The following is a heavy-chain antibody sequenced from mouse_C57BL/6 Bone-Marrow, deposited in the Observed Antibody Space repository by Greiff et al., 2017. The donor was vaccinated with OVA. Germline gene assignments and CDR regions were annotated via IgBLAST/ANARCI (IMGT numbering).Heavy chain of an antibody. J-gene: IGHJ4*01. Sequence: EVKLVESEGGLVQPGSSMRLSCTASGFPFSDSYMAWVRQVPEKGLEWVANINYDGSRTYSLDSLKSRFLLSRDNAKNILYLQMSSLKSEDTATYYCARVPYGSILYYYAMDYWGQGTSVTVSS. CDR3: ARVPYGSILYYYAMDY. V-gene: IGHV5-16*01. D-gene: IGHD1-1*01. CDR1: GFPFSDSY. CDR2: INYDGSRT.